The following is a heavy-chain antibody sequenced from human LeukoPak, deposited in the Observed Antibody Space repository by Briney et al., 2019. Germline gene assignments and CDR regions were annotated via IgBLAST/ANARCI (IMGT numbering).Heavy chain of an antibody. V-gene: IGHV1-2*02. Sequence: GASVKVSCKASGYTFTVYYMHWVRQAPGQGLEWMGWINPNSGGTNYAQKFQGRVTMTRDTSISTAYMELSRLRSDDTALYYCTRDVRPRGGIDSWGRGTLVTVSS. CDR1: GYTFTVYY. CDR3: TRDVRPRGGIDS. CDR2: INPNSGGT. J-gene: IGHJ4*02. D-gene: IGHD3-10*01.